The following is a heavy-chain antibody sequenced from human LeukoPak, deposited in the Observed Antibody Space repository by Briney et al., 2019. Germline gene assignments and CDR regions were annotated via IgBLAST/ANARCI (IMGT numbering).Heavy chain of an antibody. V-gene: IGHV1-69*04. Sequence: SVKVSCKASGGTFSSYAISWVRQAPGQGLEWMGRIIPILGIANYAQKFQGRVTITADKSTSTAYMELSSLRSEDTAVYCCARPLAYCGGDCYADDAFDIWGQGTMVTVSS. CDR3: ARPLAYCGGDCYADDAFDI. CDR2: IIPILGIA. D-gene: IGHD2-21*02. CDR1: GGTFSSYA. J-gene: IGHJ3*02.